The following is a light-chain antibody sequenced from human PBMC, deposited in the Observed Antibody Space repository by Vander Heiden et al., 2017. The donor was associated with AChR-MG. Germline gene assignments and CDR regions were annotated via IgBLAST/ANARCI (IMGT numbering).Light chain of an antibody. CDR1: SSDVGGYNY. CDR3: SSYTSSSTRV. V-gene: IGLV2-14*01. J-gene: IGLJ1*01. Sequence: QSALTQPASVSGSPGQSITISCTGTSSDVGGYNYVSWYQQHPGKAPKRMMYDVSNRPSGVSNRFSGPKSGNTASLTISGLQAEDEADDYCSSYTSSSTRVFGTGTKVTVL. CDR2: DVS.